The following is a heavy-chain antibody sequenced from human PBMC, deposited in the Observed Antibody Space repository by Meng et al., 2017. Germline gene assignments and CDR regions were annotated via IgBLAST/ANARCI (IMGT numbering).Heavy chain of an antibody. D-gene: IGHD2-15*01. Sequence: QAMAEEVGPGLVGPSEDLSLNCTVFGGSVGSGNYFWSWIRQPPGKGLEWIGYIVYSGSTTYNPSLKTRVTISVDTSKNQFSLKLTSVTAADTAVYFCARVVAATTLFLDYWGQGTLVTVSS. J-gene: IGHJ4*02. V-gene: IGHV4-61*01. CDR2: IVYSGST. CDR3: ARVVAATTLFLDY. CDR1: GGSVGSGNYF.